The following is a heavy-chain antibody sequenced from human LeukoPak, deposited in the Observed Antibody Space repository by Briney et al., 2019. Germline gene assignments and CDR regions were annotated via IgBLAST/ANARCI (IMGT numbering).Heavy chain of an antibody. CDR1: GYTFTSYD. V-gene: IGHV1-8*01. CDR3: ARVYGDYVGYYYYGMDV. Sequence: GASVKVSCKASGYTFTSYDINWVRQATGQGLEWMGWMNPNSGNTGYAQKFQGRVTMTRNTSISTAYMELSSLRSEDTAVYYCARVYGDYVGYYYYGMDVWGQGTTVTVSS. CDR2: MNPNSGNT. J-gene: IGHJ6*02. D-gene: IGHD4-17*01.